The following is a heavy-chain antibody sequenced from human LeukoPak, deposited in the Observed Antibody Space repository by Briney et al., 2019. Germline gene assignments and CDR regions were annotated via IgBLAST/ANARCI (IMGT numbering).Heavy chain of an antibody. CDR3: AGGYGDLYYYYYMDV. J-gene: IGHJ6*03. D-gene: IGHD4-17*01. V-gene: IGHV4-59*01. CDR1: GGPISSYY. CDR2: IYYGGST. Sequence: SETLSLPFPVPGGPISSYYWSWIRPPPGKGLEWIGYIYYGGSTNYNPSLKSRVTISVDTSKNQFSLKLSSVTAADTAVYYCAGGYGDLYYYYYMDVWGKGTTVTVSS.